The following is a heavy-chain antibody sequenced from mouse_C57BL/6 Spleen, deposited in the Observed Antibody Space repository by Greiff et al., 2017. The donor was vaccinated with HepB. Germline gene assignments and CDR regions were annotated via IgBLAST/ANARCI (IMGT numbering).Heavy chain of an antibody. CDR3: ARYGGSSYRYYDAMDY. CDR1: GYTFTGYW. J-gene: IGHJ4*01. D-gene: IGHD1-1*01. Sequence: QVQLQQSGAELMKPGASVKLSCKATGYTFTGYWIEWVKQRPGHGLEWIGEILPGSGSTTYNEKFKGKATFTADTSSNTAYMQLRSLTTEYSAIYDCARYGGSSYRYYDAMDYWGQGTPVTVSS. CDR2: ILPGSGST. V-gene: IGHV1-9*01.